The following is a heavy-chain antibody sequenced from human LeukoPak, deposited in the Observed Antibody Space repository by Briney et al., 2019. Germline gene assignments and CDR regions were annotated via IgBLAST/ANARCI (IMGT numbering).Heavy chain of an antibody. CDR2: ISSSSSYI. D-gene: IGHD3-3*02. CDR3: ARDHFWSGYYYFDY. CDR1: GFTFSSYS. J-gene: IGHJ4*02. Sequence: GGSLRLSCAASGFTFSSYSMNWVRQAPGKGLEWVSSISSSSSYIYYADSVKGRFTISRDNAKNSLYLQINSLRAEDTAVYYCARDHFWSGYYYFDYWGQGTLVTVSS. V-gene: IGHV3-21*01.